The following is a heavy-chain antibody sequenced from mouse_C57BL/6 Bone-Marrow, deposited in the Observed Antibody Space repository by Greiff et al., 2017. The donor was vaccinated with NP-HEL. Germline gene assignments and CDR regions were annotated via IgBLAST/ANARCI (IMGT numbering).Heavy chain of an antibody. CDR2: IYPGDGDT. CDR3: ARGDQAY. CDR1: GYAFSSSW. V-gene: IGHV1-82*01. Sequence: VQRVESGPELVKPGASVKISCKASGYAFSSSWMNWVKQRPGKGLEWIGRIYPGDGDTNYNGKFKGKATLTADKSSSTAYMQLSSLTSEDSAVYFCARGDQAYWGQGTLVTVSA. J-gene: IGHJ3*01.